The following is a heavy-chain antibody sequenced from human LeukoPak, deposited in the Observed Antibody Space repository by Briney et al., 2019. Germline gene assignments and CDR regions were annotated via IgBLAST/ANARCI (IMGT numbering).Heavy chain of an antibody. Sequence: SETVSLTCTVSGGSISSSSYYWGWIRQPPGKGLEWIGSIYYSGSTYYNPSLKSRVTISVDTSKNQFSLKLSSVTAADTAVYYCARGAYYDFWSGSWFDPWGQGTLVTVSS. CDR1: GGSISSSSYY. CDR3: ARGAYYDFWSGSWFDP. D-gene: IGHD3-3*01. CDR2: IYYSGST. J-gene: IGHJ5*02. V-gene: IGHV4-39*01.